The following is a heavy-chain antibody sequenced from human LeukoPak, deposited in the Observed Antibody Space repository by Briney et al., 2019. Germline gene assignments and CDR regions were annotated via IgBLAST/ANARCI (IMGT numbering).Heavy chain of an antibody. D-gene: IGHD3-16*01. CDR1: GFSFSDSW. Sequence: GGSLRLSCGASGFSFSDSWMSWVRQPPGKGPEWVASIKPDGSETYTVDAVQGRFIISRDNTKNSLSLQMNSLRGDDTAVYYCAREGVGGQFDYWGQGTLVTVSS. CDR3: AREGVGGQFDY. CDR2: IKPDGSET. V-gene: IGHV3-7*01. J-gene: IGHJ4*02.